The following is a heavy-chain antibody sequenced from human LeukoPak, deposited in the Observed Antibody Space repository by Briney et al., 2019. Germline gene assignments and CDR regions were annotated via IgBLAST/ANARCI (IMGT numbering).Heavy chain of an antibody. CDR2: ILYDGTNE. CDR1: GFTFSSYG. D-gene: IGHD2-15*01. J-gene: IGHJ4*02. V-gene: IGHV3-30*03. CDR3: ARDESYCSGDSCYSTDYFDY. Sequence: GGSLRLSCAASGFTFSSYGMHWVRQAPGKGLEWVAVILYDGTNEDYADSVKGRFTISRDNSKNTLYLQMNSLRPEDTAVYYCARDESYCSGDSCYSTDYFDYWGQGTLVTVSS.